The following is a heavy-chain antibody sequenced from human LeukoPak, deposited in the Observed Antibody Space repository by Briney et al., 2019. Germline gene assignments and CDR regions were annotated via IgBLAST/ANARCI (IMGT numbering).Heavy chain of an antibody. CDR2: ISSSSSYI. Sequence: PGGSLRLSCAASGFTFSSYSMNWVRQAPGKGLEWVSSISSSSSYIYYADSVKGRFTISRDNSKNTLYLQMNSLRAEDTAVYYCAKAPALDYWGQGTLVTVSS. J-gene: IGHJ4*02. CDR3: AKAPALDY. CDR1: GFTFSSYS. V-gene: IGHV3-21*01.